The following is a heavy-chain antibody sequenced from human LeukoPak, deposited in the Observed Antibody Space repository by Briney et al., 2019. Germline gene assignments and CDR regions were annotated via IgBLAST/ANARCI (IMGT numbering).Heavy chain of an antibody. CDR3: ARGADSSGYYSIFYFDY. Sequence: SETLPLTCTVSGGSISSYYWSWIRQPPGKGLEWIGYIYYSGSTNYHPSLKSRVTISVDTSKNQFSLKLSSVTAADTAVYYCARGADSSGYYSIFYFDYWGQGTLVTVSS. CDR1: GGSISSYY. CDR2: IYYSGST. J-gene: IGHJ4*02. D-gene: IGHD3-22*01. V-gene: IGHV4-59*01.